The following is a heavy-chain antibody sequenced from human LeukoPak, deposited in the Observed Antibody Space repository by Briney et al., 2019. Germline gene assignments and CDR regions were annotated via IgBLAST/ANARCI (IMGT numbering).Heavy chain of an antibody. CDR1: GFTFSNYW. CDR3: AKGGVVHAFNI. D-gene: IGHD2-15*01. V-gene: IGHV3-7*03. J-gene: IGHJ3*02. Sequence: GGSLRLSCEVSGFTFSNYWMMWVRQAPGKGLEWVASIDEDGSETNYVDSVTGRFTVSRDHAKNSLFLQMNSLRAEDTAVYYCAKGGVVHAFNIWGQGTMVTVSS. CDR2: IDEDGSET.